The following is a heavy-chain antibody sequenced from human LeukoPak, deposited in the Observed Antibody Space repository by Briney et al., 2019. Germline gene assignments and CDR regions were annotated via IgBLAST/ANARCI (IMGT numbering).Heavy chain of an antibody. V-gene: IGHV4-30-2*01. CDR2: IYHSGST. Sequence: PSETLPLTCAVSDGSICSGGYSWSWIRQPPGKGLEWIGYIYHSGSTYYNPSLKSRVTISVDRSKNQFSLKLSSVTAADTAVYYCARGGGSFDYWGQGTLVTVSS. CDR1: DGSICSGGYS. D-gene: IGHD3-10*01. J-gene: IGHJ4*02. CDR3: ARGGGSFDY.